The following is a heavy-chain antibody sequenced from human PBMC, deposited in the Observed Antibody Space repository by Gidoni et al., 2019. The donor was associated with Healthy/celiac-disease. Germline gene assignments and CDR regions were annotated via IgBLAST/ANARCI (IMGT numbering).Heavy chain of an antibody. CDR3: AKEMTTVTTGLNFDAFDI. Sequence: QVQLVESGGGVVQPGRSLRVPCAASRFTVRSYGMHWGRQAPGKGLEWVAVISYVGSKKYYADSVKGRFTISRDNSKNTLYLQMNSLRAEDTAVYYCAKEMTTVTTGLNFDAFDIWGQGTMVTVSS. J-gene: IGHJ3*02. CDR1: RFTVRSYG. D-gene: IGHD4-17*01. V-gene: IGHV3-30*18. CDR2: ISYVGSKK.